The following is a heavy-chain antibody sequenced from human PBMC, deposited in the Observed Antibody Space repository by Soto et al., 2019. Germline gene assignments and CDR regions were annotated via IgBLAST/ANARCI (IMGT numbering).Heavy chain of an antibody. Sequence: PGGSLRLSCAASGFPFTKAWMTWVRQAPGKGLEWVGRIRSKTSSETREYAAPVKGRFTISRDDSKNMLYLEMNSLKIEDTGVYYCKTDGFTGVVGIWGQGTMVTVS. CDR3: KTDGFTGVVGI. J-gene: IGHJ3*02. CDR2: IRSKTSSETR. CDR1: GFPFTKAW. V-gene: IGHV3-15*01. D-gene: IGHD7-27*01.